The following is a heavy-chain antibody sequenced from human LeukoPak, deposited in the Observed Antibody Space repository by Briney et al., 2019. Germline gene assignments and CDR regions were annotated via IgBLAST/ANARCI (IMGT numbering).Heavy chain of an antibody. V-gene: IGHV4-39*07. J-gene: IGHJ4*02. CDR3: AKVRVTPFIAFDQ. Sequence: EPSETLSLTCTVSGGSISSSSYYWGWIRQPPGKGLEWIGSIYYSGSTYYNPSLKSRVTISVDKSKNQFSVKLSSVTVADTAIYYCAKVRVTPFIAFDQWGQGTLVTVSS. CDR1: GGSISSSSYY. CDR2: IYYSGST. D-gene: IGHD2-21*02.